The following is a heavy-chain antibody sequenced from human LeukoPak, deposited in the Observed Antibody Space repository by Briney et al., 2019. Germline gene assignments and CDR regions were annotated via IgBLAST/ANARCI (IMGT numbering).Heavy chain of an antibody. CDR1: GFTFSSYA. CDR2: ISSRSGYI. CDR3: ARDFGRYYFDY. J-gene: IGHJ4*02. Sequence: PGGSLRLSCAASGFTFSSYAMSWVRQAPGKGLEWVSSISSRSGYIYYADSVKGRFTTSRHNAKNSLYLQMNSLRAEDTAVYYCARDFGRYYFDYWGQGTLVTVSS. D-gene: IGHD3-10*01. V-gene: IGHV3-21*01.